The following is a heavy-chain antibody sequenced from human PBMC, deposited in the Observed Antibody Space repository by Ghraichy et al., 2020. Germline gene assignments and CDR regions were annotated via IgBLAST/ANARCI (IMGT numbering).Heavy chain of an antibody. CDR3: ARGWGRFDY. Sequence: GGSLRLSCAASGFAYSSYWMNWVRQAPGKGLEWVAYMKYDGSAEYYVDSVKGRFAISRDNAKNSLFLQMNSLRAEDTAVYYCARGWGRFDYWGQGNLVTVSS. CDR1: GFAYSSYW. D-gene: IGHD2-21*02. CDR2: MKYDGSAE. J-gene: IGHJ4*02. V-gene: IGHV3-7*01.